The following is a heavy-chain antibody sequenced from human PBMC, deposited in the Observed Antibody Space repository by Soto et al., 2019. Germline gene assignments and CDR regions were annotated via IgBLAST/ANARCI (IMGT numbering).Heavy chain of an antibody. Sequence: XTLSLPCTVSGGSISGYYWSWIRQPPGKGLELLGYIFYSGTTNYNPSLQSRLTISVDTSKNQFSLTLSSVTAAETAVYYCAKGGGRGVPGGDYFDYWGLGNLVTVSA. CDR3: AKGGGRGVPGGDYFDY. D-gene: IGHD2-8*02. J-gene: IGHJ4*02. V-gene: IGHV4-59*01. CDR1: GGSISGYY. CDR2: IFYSGTT.